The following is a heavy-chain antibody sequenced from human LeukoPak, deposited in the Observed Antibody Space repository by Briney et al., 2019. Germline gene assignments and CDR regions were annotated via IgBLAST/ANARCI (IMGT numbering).Heavy chain of an antibody. Sequence: ASVKVSCKASGHTFTSYGISWVRRAPGQGLEWMGWISAYNGNTNYAQKLQGRVTMTTDTSTSTAYMELRSLRSDDTAVYYCARDRAWFGELPSQLWGQGTLVTVSS. D-gene: IGHD3-10*01. CDR2: ISAYNGNT. J-gene: IGHJ4*02. V-gene: IGHV1-18*04. CDR1: GHTFTSYG. CDR3: ARDRAWFGELPSQL.